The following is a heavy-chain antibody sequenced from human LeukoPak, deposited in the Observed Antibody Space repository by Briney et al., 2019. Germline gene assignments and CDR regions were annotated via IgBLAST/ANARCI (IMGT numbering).Heavy chain of an antibody. V-gene: IGHV3-74*01. CDR3: ARSVGSWFDP. CDR2: ISSDGSST. CDR1: GFTFRNYW. Sequence: PGGSLRLSCAASGFTFRNYWMHWVRQAPGKGLVWVSRISSDGSSTSYADSVKGRFTISRDNAKNTLYLQMNSLRAEDTAVYYCARSVGSWFDPWGQGTLVTVSS. D-gene: IGHD6-25*01. J-gene: IGHJ5*02.